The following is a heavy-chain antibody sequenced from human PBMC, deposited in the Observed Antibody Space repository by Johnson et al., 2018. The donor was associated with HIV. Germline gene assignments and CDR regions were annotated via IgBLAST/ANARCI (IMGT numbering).Heavy chain of an antibody. V-gene: IGHV3-64*01. D-gene: IGHD1-26*01. Sequence: VQLVESGGGLVQPGGSLRLSCAASGLTLSSYVMHWVRQAPGKGLEHISAISSNGGSTYYANSVKGRFTISRDNSKNTLYLQMGSRRAEDMAVYYFARAPFRNREWELQNLGAFDIWGQGTMVTVSS. CDR2: ISSNGGST. CDR3: ARAPFRNREWELQNLGAFDI. J-gene: IGHJ3*02. CDR1: GLTLSSYV.